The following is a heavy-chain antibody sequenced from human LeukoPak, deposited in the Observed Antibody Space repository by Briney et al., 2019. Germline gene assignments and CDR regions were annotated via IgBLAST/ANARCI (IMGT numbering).Heavy chain of an antibody. CDR1: GGTFISYA. CDR2: IIPIFGIA. D-gene: IGHD2-2*01. J-gene: IGHJ5*02. V-gene: IGHV1-69*13. Sequence: SVKVSCKASGGTFISYAISWVRQAPGQGLEWMGGIIPIFGIANYAQKFQGRVTITADESTSTAYMELSSLRSEDTAVYYCARGVDVVVVPAAMYWFDPWGQGTLVTVSS. CDR3: ARGVDVVVVPAAMYWFDP.